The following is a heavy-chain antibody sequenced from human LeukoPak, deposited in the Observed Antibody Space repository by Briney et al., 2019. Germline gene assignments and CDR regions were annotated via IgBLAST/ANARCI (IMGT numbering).Heavy chain of an antibody. D-gene: IGHD1-26*01. CDR1: GFTFSSYT. V-gene: IGHV3-30-3*01. CDR2: MSYDGSNK. CDR3: ARRERQSGNYYYFDY. Sequence: GGSLRLSCAASGFTFSSYTMHWVRQAPGKGLEWVAVMSYDGSNKYYADSVKGRFTISRDNAENSLFLQMNSLRDEDTAIYYCARRERQSGNYYYFDYWGQGTLVTVSS. J-gene: IGHJ4*02.